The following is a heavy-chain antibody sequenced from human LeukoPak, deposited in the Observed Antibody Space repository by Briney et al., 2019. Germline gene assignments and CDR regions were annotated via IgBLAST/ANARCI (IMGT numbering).Heavy chain of an antibody. CDR1: GYSITSGYY. J-gene: IGHJ5*02. Sequence: KPSETLSLTCAVSGYSITSGYYWSWIRQPPGKGLEWIGYIYYSGSTNYNPSLKSRVTISVDTSKNQFSLKLSSVTAADTAVYYCARGGDTAMVTGWFDPWGQGTLVTVSS. V-gene: IGHV4-61*01. D-gene: IGHD5-18*01. CDR3: ARGGDTAMVTGWFDP. CDR2: IYYSGST.